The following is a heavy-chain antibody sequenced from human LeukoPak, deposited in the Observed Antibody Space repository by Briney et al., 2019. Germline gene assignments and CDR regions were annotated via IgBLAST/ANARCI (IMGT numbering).Heavy chain of an antibody. CDR1: GYTFTSYG. CDR3: ARIVYRGGYNEGGFDY. D-gene: IGHD5-24*01. J-gene: IGHJ4*02. V-gene: IGHV1-18*01. CDR2: ISAYNGNT. Sequence: ASVKVSCKASGYTFTSYGISWVRQAPGQGLEWMGWISAYNGNTNYAQKLQGRATMTTDTSTSTAYMQLRSLRSDDTAVYYCARIVYRGGYNEGGFDYWGQGTLVTVSS.